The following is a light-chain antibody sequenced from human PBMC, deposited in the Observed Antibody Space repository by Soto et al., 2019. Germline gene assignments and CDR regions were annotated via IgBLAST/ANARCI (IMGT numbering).Light chain of an antibody. CDR1: SSDVGGYNY. J-gene: IGLJ2*01. Sequence: QSALTQPASVSGSPGRSITFSCTGTSSDVGGYNYVSWYQQHPGKAPKLMIYDVSNRPSGVSNRFSGSKSGNTASLTISGLQAEDEADYYCSSYTSSSTYVVFGGGTKLTVL. CDR2: DVS. CDR3: SSYTSSSTYVV. V-gene: IGLV2-14*01.